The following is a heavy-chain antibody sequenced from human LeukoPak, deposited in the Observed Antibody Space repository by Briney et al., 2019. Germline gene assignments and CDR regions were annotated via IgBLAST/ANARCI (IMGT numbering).Heavy chain of an antibody. V-gene: IGHV4-34*01. CDR3: ARGPSIAAADTRGYCFDY. J-gene: IGHJ4*02. D-gene: IGHD6-13*01. CDR1: GGSFSGYY. Sequence: PSETLSLTCAVYGGSFSGYYWSWIRQPPGKGLEWIGEINHSGSTNYNPSLKSRATISVDTPKNQFSLKLSSVTAADTAVYYCARGPSIAAADTRGYCFDYWGQGTLVTVSS. CDR2: INHSGST.